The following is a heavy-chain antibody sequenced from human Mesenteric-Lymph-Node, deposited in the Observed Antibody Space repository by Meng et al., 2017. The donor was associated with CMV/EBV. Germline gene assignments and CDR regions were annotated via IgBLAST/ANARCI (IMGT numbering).Heavy chain of an antibody. J-gene: IGHJ4*02. D-gene: IGHD3-3*01. V-gene: IGHV3-30*02. CDR1: GFTFSGYG. CDR3: AKDLGGYDFWSGFYTDY. CDR2: IHHDGTDK. Sequence: GESLKISCAASGFTFSGYGIHWVRQAPGKGLEWVAFIHHDGTDKYYADSVKGRFTISRDSSRDTLFLQMNSLRPEDTAVYYCAKDLGGYDFWSGFYTDYWGQGTLVTVSS.